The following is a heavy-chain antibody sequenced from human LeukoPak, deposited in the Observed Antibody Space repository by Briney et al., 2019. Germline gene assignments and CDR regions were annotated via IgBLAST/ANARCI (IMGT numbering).Heavy chain of an antibody. Sequence: GGSLRLSCAASGFTFTTYAMSWVRQAPGKGLEWVSAISGSGGGTYYADSVKGRFTISRDNSKNTLSLQMNSLRGEDTAVYYCAKVFMGCSTTSCYNWFDPWGQGTLVTASA. J-gene: IGHJ5*02. CDR1: GFTFTTYA. CDR2: ISGSGGGT. V-gene: IGHV3-23*01. CDR3: AKVFMGCSTTSCYNWFDP. D-gene: IGHD2-2*01.